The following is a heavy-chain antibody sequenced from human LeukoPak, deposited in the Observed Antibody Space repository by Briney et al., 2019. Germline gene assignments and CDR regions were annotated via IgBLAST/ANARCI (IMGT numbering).Heavy chain of an antibody. CDR1: GFTFSSYA. Sequence: SGGSLRLSCAASGFTFSSYAMSWVRQAPGKGLEWVSAISGSGGSTYYADSVKGRFTISRDNSKNTLYLQMNSLRAEDTAVYYCAKDVNPGYYDSSGYYYWGQGTLVTVSS. CDR2: ISGSGGST. J-gene: IGHJ4*02. D-gene: IGHD3-22*01. V-gene: IGHV3-23*01. CDR3: AKDVNPGYYDSSGYYY.